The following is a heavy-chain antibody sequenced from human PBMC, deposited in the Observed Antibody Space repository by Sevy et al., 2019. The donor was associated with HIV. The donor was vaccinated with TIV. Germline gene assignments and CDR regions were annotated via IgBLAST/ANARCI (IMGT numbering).Heavy chain of an antibody. J-gene: IGHJ5*02. Sequence: GGSLGLSCAASGFTFSSYSMNWVRQAPGKGLEWVSSISSSSSYIYYADSVKGRFTISRDNAKNSLYLQMNSLRAEDTAVYYCARKRFGYGSGSNWFDPWGQGTLVTVSS. CDR3: ARKRFGYGSGSNWFDP. CDR2: ISSSSSYI. D-gene: IGHD3-10*01. CDR1: GFTFSSYS. V-gene: IGHV3-21*01.